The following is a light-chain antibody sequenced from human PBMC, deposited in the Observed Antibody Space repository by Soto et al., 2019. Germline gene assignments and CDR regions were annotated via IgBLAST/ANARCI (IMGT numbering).Light chain of an antibody. CDR3: AAWDDSLSGVV. CDR2: RNN. J-gene: IGLJ2*01. CDR1: SSNIGSNY. V-gene: IGLV1-47*01. Sequence: QSVLTQPPSASGTPGQRVTISCSGSSSNIGSNYVYWYQQLPGTAPKLLIYRNNQRPSGVPDRFSGSKSGTSASLAISGLRSEDEAEYYCAAWDDSLSGVVFGGGTKQTVL.